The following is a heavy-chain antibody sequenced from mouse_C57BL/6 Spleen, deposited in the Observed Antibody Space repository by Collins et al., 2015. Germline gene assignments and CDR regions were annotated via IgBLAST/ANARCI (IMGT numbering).Heavy chain of an antibody. CDR3: ARQAYYGNCVFAY. J-gene: IGHJ3*01. CDR2: INSNGGST. Sequence: DVKLVESGGGLVKLGGSLKLSCAASGFTFSSYYMSWVRQTPEKRLELVAAINSNGGSTYYPDTVKGRFTISRDNAKNTLYLQMSSLKSEDTALYYCARQAYYGNCVFAYWGQGTLVTVSA. V-gene: IGHV5-6-2*01. D-gene: IGHD2-10*01. CDR1: GFTFSSYY.